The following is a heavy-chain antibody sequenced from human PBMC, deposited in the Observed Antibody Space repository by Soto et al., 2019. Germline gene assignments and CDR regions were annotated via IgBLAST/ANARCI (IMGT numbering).Heavy chain of an antibody. CDR2: IYYSGST. CDR3: ARAHIAVAASYYYYYYGMDV. Sequence: SGSLSIACAVSRGSVSSYYGTWIRKPPGKGLEWIGYIYYSGSTNYNPSLKSRVTISVDTSKNQFSLKLSSVTAADTAVYYCARAHIAVAASYYYYYYGMDVWGQGTTVTVSS. V-gene: IGHV4-59*02. D-gene: IGHD6-19*01. CDR1: RGSVSSYY. J-gene: IGHJ6*02.